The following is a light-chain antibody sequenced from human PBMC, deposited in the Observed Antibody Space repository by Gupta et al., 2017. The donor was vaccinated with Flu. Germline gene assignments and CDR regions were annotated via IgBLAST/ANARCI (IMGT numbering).Light chain of an antibody. CDR3: ASWEDSLSGKVV. V-gene: IGLV1-44*01. Sequence: QSGLTQPPSASGPPGQRVSISCSGSSSSIGSNTVNWYQHLPGTAPKLLIYVNNQRPSGVPDRFSGSKSGTSASLAISGLQAEEEADYYCASWEDSLSGKVVFGGGTKLTVL. CDR1: SSSIGSNT. CDR2: VNN. J-gene: IGLJ2*01.